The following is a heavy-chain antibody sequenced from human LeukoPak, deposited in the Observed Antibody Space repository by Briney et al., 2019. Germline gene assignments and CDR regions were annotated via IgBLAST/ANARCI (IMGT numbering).Heavy chain of an antibody. J-gene: IGHJ3*02. CDR2: IYSSGST. CDR1: GASINSGSNY. D-gene: IGHD3-10*01. Sequence: SETLSLTCRVSGASINSGSNYWGWIRQPPGKTLEWIGSIYSSGSTYYNPSLKSRVITIIDTPKNHFSLTLSSVTAADTAVYYCARSDGYGLVGIWGQGTMVTVSS. V-gene: IGHV4-39*07. CDR3: ARSDGYGLVGI.